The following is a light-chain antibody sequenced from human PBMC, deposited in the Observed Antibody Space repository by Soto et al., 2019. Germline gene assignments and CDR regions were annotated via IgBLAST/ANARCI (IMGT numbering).Light chain of an antibody. CDR3: QQYNSYSPT. V-gene: IGKV1-5*03. Sequence: IQMTQSPSSVSASVGDRVTITCRASQSISTWLAWYQQEPGKAPKLLIHKASSLQSGVPSRFSGSGSGTDSTLTISSLHPNDFATYYCQQYNSYSPTFGQGTKVDIK. CDR1: QSISTW. CDR2: KAS. J-gene: IGKJ1*01.